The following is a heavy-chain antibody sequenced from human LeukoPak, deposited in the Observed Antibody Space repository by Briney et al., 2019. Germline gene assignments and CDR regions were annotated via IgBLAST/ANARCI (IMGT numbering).Heavy chain of an antibody. CDR3: ARHELDIARTNWFGP. D-gene: IGHD5-18*01. Sequence: SSETLSLTCAVSGYSISSGYYWGWIQQPPGKGLEWIGSIYHSGSTYYNPSLKSRVTISVDTSKNQFSLKLSSVTAADTAVHYCARHELDIARTNWFGPWGQGTLVTVSS. CDR2: IYHSGST. CDR1: GYSISSGYY. J-gene: IGHJ5*02. V-gene: IGHV4-38-2*01.